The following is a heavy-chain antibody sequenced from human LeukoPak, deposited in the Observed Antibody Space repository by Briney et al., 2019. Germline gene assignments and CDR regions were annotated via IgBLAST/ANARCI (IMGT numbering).Heavy chain of an antibody. CDR2: IWYDGSNK. V-gene: IGHV3-33*01. D-gene: IGHD5-18*01. CDR3: ARGETTARFDP. CDR1: GFTFNTYG. J-gene: IGHJ5*02. Sequence: PGGSLRLSCAASGFTFNTYGIHWVRQASGRGLEWVAFIWYDGSNKYYADSVKGRFTISRDNSKNTLYLQMNSLRAEDTAVYYCARGETTARFDPWGQGTLVTVSS.